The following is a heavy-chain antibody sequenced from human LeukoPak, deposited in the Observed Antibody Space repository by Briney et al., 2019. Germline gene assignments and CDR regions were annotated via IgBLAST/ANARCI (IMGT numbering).Heavy chain of an antibody. CDR2: FSYGGTTK. V-gene: IGHV3-30*01. J-gene: IGHJ4*02. Sequence: GGSLRLSCAASGFTFSRYAIHWVRQAPGKGLEWVALFSYGGTTKHYAGSVKGRFTVSRDDSKNTLYLQMNSLRAEDTAVYYCARGKSDSNGYDYIFDYWGQGTLVTVSS. CDR3: ARGKSDSNGYDYIFDY. CDR1: GFTFSRYA. D-gene: IGHD5-12*01.